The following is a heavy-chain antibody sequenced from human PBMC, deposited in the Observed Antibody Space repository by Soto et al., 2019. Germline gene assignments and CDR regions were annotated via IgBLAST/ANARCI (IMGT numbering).Heavy chain of an antibody. CDR3: ARDLGGSSWYFAEVRGPTDY. D-gene: IGHD6-13*01. Sequence: GGSLRLSCAASGFTFSSYSMNWVRQAPGKGLEWVSYISSSSSTIYYADSVKGRFTISRDNAKNSLYLQMNSLRAEDTAVYYCARDLGGSSWYFAEVRGPTDYWGQGTLVTVSS. J-gene: IGHJ4*02. CDR2: ISSSSSTI. V-gene: IGHV3-48*01. CDR1: GFTFSSYS.